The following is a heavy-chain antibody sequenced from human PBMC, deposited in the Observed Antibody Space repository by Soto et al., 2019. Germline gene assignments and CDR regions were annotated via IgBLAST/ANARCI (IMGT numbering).Heavy chain of an antibody. CDR2: IWDDGSNK. V-gene: IGHV3-33*01. Sequence: VQLVESGGGVVQPGRSLRLSCAAYGFTFSSYGMHWVRQAPGKGLEWVAVIWDDGSNKYYADSVKGRFTISRDNSKNTLYLQMNSLRAEDTAVYYCARDWNTAMARGHYYFDYWGQGTLVTVSS. J-gene: IGHJ4*02. D-gene: IGHD5-18*01. CDR3: ARDWNTAMARGHYYFDY. CDR1: GFTFSSYG.